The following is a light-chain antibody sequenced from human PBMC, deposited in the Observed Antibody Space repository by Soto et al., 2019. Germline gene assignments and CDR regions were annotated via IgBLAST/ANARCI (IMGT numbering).Light chain of an antibody. J-gene: IGLJ2*01. V-gene: IGLV1-40*01. CDR1: SSNIGAGYD. CDR3: QSYASSLYVV. CDR2: GNS. Sequence: QSVLTQPPSVSGAPGQRVTISCTGSSSNIGAGYDVHWYQQLPGTAPKLLIYGNSNRPSGVPDRFSGSKSGTSASLAITGLQAEDEADYYCQSYASSLYVVFGGGTQLTVL.